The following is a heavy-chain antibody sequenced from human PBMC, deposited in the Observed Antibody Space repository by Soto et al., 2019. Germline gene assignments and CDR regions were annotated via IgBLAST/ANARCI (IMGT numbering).Heavy chain of an antibody. CDR3: AVDRDIVVVPAATNVYYYGMDV. CDR1: GGTFSSYA. CDR2: IIPIFGTA. J-gene: IGHJ6*02. V-gene: IGHV1-69*13. D-gene: IGHD2-2*01. Sequence: ASVKVSCKASGGTFSSYAISWVRQAPGQGLEWMGGIIPIFGTANYAQKFQGRATITADESTSTAYMELSSLRSEDTAVYYCAVDRDIVVVPAATNVYYYGMDVWGQGTTVTVSS.